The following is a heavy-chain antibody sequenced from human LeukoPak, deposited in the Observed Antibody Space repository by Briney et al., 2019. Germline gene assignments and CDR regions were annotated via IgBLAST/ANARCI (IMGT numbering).Heavy chain of an antibody. V-gene: IGHV4-59*08. CDR1: GGSISSDY. J-gene: IGHJ4*02. D-gene: IGHD6-13*01. Sequence: SETLSLTCTVSGGSISSDYWSWIRQPPGKGLEWIGYIYYSGSTDYNPSLKSRVTMSVDTSKNQVSLKLISMTAADTAVYYCTRKYSSSWSFDYWGQGTLVTVSS. CDR2: IYYSGST. CDR3: TRKYSSSWSFDY.